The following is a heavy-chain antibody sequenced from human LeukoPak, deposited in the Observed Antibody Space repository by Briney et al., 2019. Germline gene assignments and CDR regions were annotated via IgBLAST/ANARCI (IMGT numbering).Heavy chain of an antibody. Sequence: SETLSLNCAVYGGSFSGYYWSWIRQPPGKGLEWIGEINHSGSTNYNPSLKSRVTISVDTSKNQFSLKLSSVTAADTAVYYCARGRVELVQAVAGTSDYWGQGTLVTVSP. J-gene: IGHJ4*02. CDR1: GGSFSGYY. CDR3: ARGRVELVQAVAGTSDY. V-gene: IGHV4-34*01. CDR2: INHSGST. D-gene: IGHD6-19*01.